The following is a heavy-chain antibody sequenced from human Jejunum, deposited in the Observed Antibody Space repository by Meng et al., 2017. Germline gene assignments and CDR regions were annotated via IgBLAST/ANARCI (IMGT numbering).Heavy chain of an antibody. CDR1: GFNFHGYA. CDR3: ARSGGFSSEYP. CDR2: VSFDGTET. J-gene: IGHJ5*02. V-gene: IGHV3-30*01. Sequence: QVQLVGSGGGVVQPGRSLRLSCAASGFNFHGYAMHWVRQAPGKGLEWVAGVSFDGTETFYADSVKGRFTISRDNSKNTLFLQMNGLRPDDTAMYYCARSGGFSSEYPWGQGTLVTVSS. D-gene: IGHD3-22*01.